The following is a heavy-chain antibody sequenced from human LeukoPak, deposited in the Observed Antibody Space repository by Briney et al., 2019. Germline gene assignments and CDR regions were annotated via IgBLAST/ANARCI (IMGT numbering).Heavy chain of an antibody. D-gene: IGHD3-9*01. CDR2: IPSSGSTI. CDR1: GFNSGTYG. V-gene: IGHV3-48*01. J-gene: IGHJ3*02. CDR3: ARLYHDILGMPFDI. Sequence: GGALRLSCSASGFNSGTYGMNWLRQAPGKGLEWVSYIPSSGSTIYYADSVQGRFTISRDNAKKLLYLRMNSLTAEDTAVYYCARLYHDILGMPFDIWGQGTMVTVSS.